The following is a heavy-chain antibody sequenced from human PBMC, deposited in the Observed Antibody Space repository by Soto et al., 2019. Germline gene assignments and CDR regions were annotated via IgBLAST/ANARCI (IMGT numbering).Heavy chain of an antibody. CDR3: ARDRRGSGWYDYFDY. V-gene: IGHV3-33*01. D-gene: IGHD6-19*01. CDR1: GFTFSSYG. J-gene: IGHJ4*02. CDR2: IWYDRSNE. Sequence: QVQLGESGGGVVQPGRSLRLPCAASGFTFSSYGMHWVRQAPGKGLEWVAVIWYDRSNENYADSVKGRFTISRDYSKVSLYLQMNSLRAEDTARYYCARDRRGSGWYDYFDYWGQGTLVTVSS.